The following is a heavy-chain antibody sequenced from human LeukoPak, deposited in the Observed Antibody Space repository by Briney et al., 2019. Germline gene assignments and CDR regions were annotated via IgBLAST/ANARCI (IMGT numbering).Heavy chain of an antibody. CDR1: RYRFTNYW. Sequence: GESLKISCKGSRYRFTNYWIGWVRQMPGKGLEWMGIIYPGDSDTRYSPSFQGQVTISADKSISTAYLQWSSLKASDTAMYYCARLPPTQPSWFDPWGQGTLVTVSS. CDR3: ARLPPTQPSWFDP. J-gene: IGHJ5*02. V-gene: IGHV5-51*01. CDR2: IYPGDSDT. D-gene: IGHD6-13*01.